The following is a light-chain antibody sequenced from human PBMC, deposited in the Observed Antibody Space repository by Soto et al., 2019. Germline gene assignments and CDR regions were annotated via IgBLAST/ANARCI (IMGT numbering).Light chain of an antibody. Sequence: QSVLTQSPSASASLGDSVKLTCTLSSGHSSYAIAWHQQQPEKGPRYLMKLNSDGRHSEGDRIPDRFSGSSSGAERYLTISTRQSEDEADYYCPTWGTGIVIFGGGTRLTVL. V-gene: IGLV4-69*01. CDR1: SGHSSYA. CDR2: LNSDGRH. J-gene: IGLJ2*01. CDR3: PTWGTGIVI.